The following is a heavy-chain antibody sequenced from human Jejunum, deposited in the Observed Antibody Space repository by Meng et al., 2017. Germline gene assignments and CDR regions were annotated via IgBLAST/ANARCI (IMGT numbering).Heavy chain of an antibody. CDR2: IYTSGST. Sequence: SETLSLTCPVPGGSISSGSYYWTWIRQPAGKGLEWIGGIYTSGSTIYNTSLKSRVTISADTSENQFSLKLSSVTAADTAVYYFARVTHYGPGTYGNYYFDYWGQGTLVTVSS. CDR3: ARVTHYGPGTYGNYYFDY. V-gene: IGHV4-61*02. CDR1: GGSISSGSYY. J-gene: IGHJ4*02. D-gene: IGHD3-10*01.